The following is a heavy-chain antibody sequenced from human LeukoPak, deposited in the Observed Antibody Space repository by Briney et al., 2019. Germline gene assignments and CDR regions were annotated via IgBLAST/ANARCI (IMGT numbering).Heavy chain of an antibody. J-gene: IGHJ4*02. CDR2: ISSSGRTI. D-gene: IGHD4-17*01. V-gene: IGHV3-48*03. CDR3: ARDPGQRDYGDYTYYFDY. CDR1: GFTFSSYE. Sequence: PGGSLRLSCVASGFTFSSYEINWVRQAPGKGLEWFSYISSSGRTIYYADSVQGRFTISRDNTKNSLYLQMNSLRAEDTAVYYCARDPGQRDYGDYTYYFDYWGQGTLVTVSS.